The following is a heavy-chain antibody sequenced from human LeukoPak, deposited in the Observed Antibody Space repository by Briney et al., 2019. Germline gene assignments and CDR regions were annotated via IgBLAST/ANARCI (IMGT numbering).Heavy chain of an antibody. CDR1: GFAFSTYG. J-gene: IGHJ4*02. CDR2: ISNDGFSK. CDR3: AKIEGASYDSSSFDY. D-gene: IGHD5-12*01. Sequence: GGSLRLSCAASGFAFSTYGMHWVRQAPGKGLEWVAGISNDGFSKDYADSVKGRFTISRDNSKNTLYLQMNSLRAEDTAVYYCAKIEGASYDSSSFDYWGQGTLGTVSP. V-gene: IGHV3-30*18.